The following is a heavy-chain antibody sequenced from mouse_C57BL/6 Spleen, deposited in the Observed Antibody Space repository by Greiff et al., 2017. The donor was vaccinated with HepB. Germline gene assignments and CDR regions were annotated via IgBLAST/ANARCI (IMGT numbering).Heavy chain of an antibody. V-gene: IGHV3-6*01. CDR1: GYSITSVYY. Sequence: ESGPGLVKPSQSLSLTCSVTGYSITSVYYWNWIRQFPGNKLEWMGYISYDGSNNYNPSLKNRISITRDTSKNQFFLKLNSVTTEDTATYYCALYDYDDWYFDVWGTGTTVTVSS. CDR3: ALYDYDDWYFDV. J-gene: IGHJ1*03. CDR2: ISYDGSN. D-gene: IGHD2-4*01.